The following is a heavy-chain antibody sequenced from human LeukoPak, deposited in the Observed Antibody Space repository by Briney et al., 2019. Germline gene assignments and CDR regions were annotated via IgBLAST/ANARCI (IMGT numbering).Heavy chain of an antibody. D-gene: IGHD4-17*01. J-gene: IGHJ6*03. Sequence: SETLSLTCTVSGGSISSSSYYWGWIRQPPGKGLEWIGSIYYSGSTYYNPSLKSRVTISVDTSKNQFSLKLSSVTAADTAVYYCARRSVHDYGVPDLYYYYYYYMDVWGKGTTVTVSS. CDR2: IYYSGST. CDR1: GGSISSSSYY. V-gene: IGHV4-39*01. CDR3: ARRSVHDYGVPDLYYYYYYYMDV.